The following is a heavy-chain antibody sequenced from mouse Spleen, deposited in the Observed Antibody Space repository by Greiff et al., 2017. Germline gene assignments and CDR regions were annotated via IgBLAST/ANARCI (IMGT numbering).Heavy chain of an antibody. V-gene: IGHV1-69*01. J-gene: IGHJ2*01. CDR1: GYTFTSYW. CDR3: ARGGRRYYFDY. Sequence: VQLQQPGAELVMPWASVTLSCKASGYTFTSYWMHWVKQRPGPGLEWIGEIDPSDSYTNYNQKFKGKATLTVDKSSSTAYMQLSSLTSEDSAVYYCARGGRRYYFDYWGQGTTLTVSS. D-gene: IGHD1-1*01. CDR2: IDPSDSYT.